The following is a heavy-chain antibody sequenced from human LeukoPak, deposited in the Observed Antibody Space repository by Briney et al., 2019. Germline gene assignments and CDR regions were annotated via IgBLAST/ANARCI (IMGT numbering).Heavy chain of an antibody. CDR1: GGSVSSGSYY. CDR2: IYYSGST. D-gene: IGHD3-16*02. Sequence: PSETLSLTCTVSGGSVSSGSYYWSWIRQPPGKGLEWIGYIYYSGSTNYNPSLKSRVTISVDTSKNQFSLKLSSVTAADTAVYYCTREGGSYRPLDYSGQGTLVTVSS. CDR3: TREGGSYRPLDY. J-gene: IGHJ4*02. V-gene: IGHV4-61*01.